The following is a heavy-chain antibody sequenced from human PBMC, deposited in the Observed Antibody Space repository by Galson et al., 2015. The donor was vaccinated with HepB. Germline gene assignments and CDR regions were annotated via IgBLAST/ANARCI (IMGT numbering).Heavy chain of an antibody. CDR1: GGTFSSYA. CDR2: IIPILGIA. D-gene: IGHD3-10*01. J-gene: IGHJ3*02. V-gene: IGHV1-69*04. Sequence: SVKVSCKASGGTFSSYAISWVRQAPGQGLEWMGRIIPILGIANYAQKFQGRVTITADKSTSTAYMELSSLRSEDTAVYYCARGEGSGEFFVGAFDIWGQGTMVTVSS. CDR3: ARGEGSGEFFVGAFDI.